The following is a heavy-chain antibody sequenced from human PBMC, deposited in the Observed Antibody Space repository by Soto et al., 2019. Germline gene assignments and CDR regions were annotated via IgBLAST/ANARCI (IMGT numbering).Heavy chain of an antibody. V-gene: IGHV1-3*01. CDR2: INAGNGNT. D-gene: IGHD6-19*01. Sequence: ASVKVSCKASGYTFTSYAMHWVRQAPGQRLEWMGWINAGNGNTKYSQKFHGRVTITRDTSASTAYMELSSLRSEDTAVYYCAREEYSSGWYSGGNWFDPWGQGTLVKVAS. CDR1: GYTFTSYA. J-gene: IGHJ5*02. CDR3: AREEYSSGWYSGGNWFDP.